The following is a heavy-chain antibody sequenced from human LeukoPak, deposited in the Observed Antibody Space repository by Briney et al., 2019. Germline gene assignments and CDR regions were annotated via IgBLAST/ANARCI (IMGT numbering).Heavy chain of an antibody. J-gene: IGHJ6*02. CDR1: GGSISSYY. V-gene: IGHV4-59*01. D-gene: IGHD5-12*01. CDR2: IYYSGST. Sequence: SETLSLTCTVSGGSISSYYWSWIRQPPGKGLEWIGYIYYSGSTNYNPFLKSRVTISVDTSKNQFSLKLSSVTAADTAVYYCARVSYDYDYYYYGMDVWGQGTAVTVSS. CDR3: ARVSYDYDYYYYGMDV.